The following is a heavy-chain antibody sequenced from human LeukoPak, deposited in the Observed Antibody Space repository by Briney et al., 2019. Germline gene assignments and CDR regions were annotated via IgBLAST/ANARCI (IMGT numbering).Heavy chain of an antibody. CDR2: ISGSGVTT. V-gene: IGHV3-23*01. CDR1: GFTFSSYA. Sequence: GGSLRLSCEASGFTFSSYAMSWVRQAPGKGLEWVSAISGSGVTTHYAGSVKGRFSISRDNSKNTLYLQMNSLRVEDTAVYYCATWRGSGSYGGYFDYWGQGTPVTVSS. J-gene: IGHJ4*02. D-gene: IGHD3-10*01. CDR3: ATWRGSGSYGGYFDY.